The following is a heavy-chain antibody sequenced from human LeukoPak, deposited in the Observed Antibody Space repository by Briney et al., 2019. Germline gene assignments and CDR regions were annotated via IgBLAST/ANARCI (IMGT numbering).Heavy chain of an antibody. D-gene: IGHD4-17*01. CDR1: GGSICSSSYY. Sequence: SETLSLTCTVSGGSICSSSYYWGWIRQPPGKGLEWIGSIYYSGSTYYNPSLKSPVTISVSKSKNQFSLKLSSVTAADTAVYYCASPPPLYGDPTTGDAFDIWGQGTMVTVSS. CDR3: ASPPPLYGDPTTGDAFDI. CDR2: IYYSGST. J-gene: IGHJ3*02. V-gene: IGHV4-39*01.